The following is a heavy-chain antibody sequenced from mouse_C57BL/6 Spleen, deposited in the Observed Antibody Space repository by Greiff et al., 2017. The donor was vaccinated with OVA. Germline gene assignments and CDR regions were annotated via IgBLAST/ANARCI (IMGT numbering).Heavy chain of an antibody. CDR3: AREDYGNHQAWFAY. CDR1: GYTFTSYW. CDR2: IHPNSGST. J-gene: IGHJ3*01. Sequence: QVQLQQPGAELVKPGASVKLSCKASGYTFTSYWMHWVQQRPGQGLEWIGMIHPNSGSTNYNEKFKSKATLTVDKSSSTAYMQLSSLTSEDSAVYYCAREDYGNHQAWFAYWGQGTLVTVSA. V-gene: IGHV1-64*01. D-gene: IGHD2-1*01.